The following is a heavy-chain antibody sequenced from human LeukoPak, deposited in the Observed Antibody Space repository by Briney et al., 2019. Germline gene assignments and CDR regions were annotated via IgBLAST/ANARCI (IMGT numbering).Heavy chain of an antibody. Sequence: GGSLRLLHAASGLTSRFNFSGVEMHRVPQAPAKGLEWHSYISNNLRTIYPADSVNCRFTISRDNSKNTLYLQMNSVRVEDTAGYYCATSIERSTWWSLAFDFWGQGTLVTVSS. D-gene: IGHD2-2*01. V-gene: IGHV3-48*03. J-gene: IGHJ4*02. CDR3: ATSIERSTWWSLAFDF. CDR2: ISNNLRTI. CDR1: GLTSRFNFSGVE.